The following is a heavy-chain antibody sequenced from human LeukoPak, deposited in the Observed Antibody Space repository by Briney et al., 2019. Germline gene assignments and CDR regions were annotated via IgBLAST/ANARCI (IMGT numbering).Heavy chain of an antibody. CDR3: APPPIAATGN. V-gene: IGHV3-7*01. CDR2: IRQDGGAK. D-gene: IGHD6-13*01. Sequence: GGSLRLSCAASGFTFSSYWMSWVRQAPGEGLEWVANIRQDGGAKNYVDSVKGRFTISRDNAKKSLYLQMNSLRAEDTAVYYCAPPPIAATGNWGQGTLVTVSS. CDR1: GFTFSSYW. J-gene: IGHJ4*02.